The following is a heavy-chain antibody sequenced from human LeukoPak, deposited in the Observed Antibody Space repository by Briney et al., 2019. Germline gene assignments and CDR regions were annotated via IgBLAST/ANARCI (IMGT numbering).Heavy chain of an antibody. D-gene: IGHD3-22*01. Sequence: PGGSLRLSCAASGFTFINHAMSWVRQAPGKGLEWVSGIKGRFIISRYNSKTTLYLQVNSLRAEDTAEYYCARHYDKSALRYFDYWGQGTLAIVSS. CDR3: ARHYDKSALRYFDY. CDR1: GFTFINHA. V-gene: IGHV3-23*01. CDR2: I. J-gene: IGHJ4*02.